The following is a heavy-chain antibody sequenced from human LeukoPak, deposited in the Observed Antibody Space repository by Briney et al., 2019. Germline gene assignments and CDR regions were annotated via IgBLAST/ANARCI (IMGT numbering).Heavy chain of an antibody. CDR1: GYSFTSHY. CDR3: ARVNSVGDFAWWFDP. J-gene: IGHJ5*02. CDR2: INPSGSST. V-gene: IGHV1-46*01. D-gene: IGHD1-26*01. Sequence: ASVKVSFKASGYSFTSHYMHWVRQAPGQGLEWMGLINPSGSSTLYAQKFQGRVTMTRDMSTTTDYMELSSLRSEDTAVYYCARVNSVGDFAWWFDPWGQGTLVTVSS.